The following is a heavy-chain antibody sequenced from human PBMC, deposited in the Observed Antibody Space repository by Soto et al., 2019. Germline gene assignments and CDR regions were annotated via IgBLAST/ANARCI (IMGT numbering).Heavy chain of an antibody. J-gene: IGHJ3*02. Sequence: EVQLLESGGGLVQPGGSLRLSCAASGFTFSSYAMSWVRQAPGKGLEWVSAISGSGGSTYYADSVKGRFTISRDNSKTTLYLHMNSLRAEDTAVYYCAKIPHSSSWYLDAFDIWGQGTMVTVSS. CDR1: GFTFSSYA. CDR2: ISGSGGST. V-gene: IGHV3-23*01. CDR3: AKIPHSSSWYLDAFDI. D-gene: IGHD6-13*01.